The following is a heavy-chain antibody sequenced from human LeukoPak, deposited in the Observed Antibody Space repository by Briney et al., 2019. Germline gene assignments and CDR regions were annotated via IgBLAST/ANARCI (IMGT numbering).Heavy chain of an antibody. CDR1: GGSISSSNW. Sequence: SETLSLTCAVSGGSISSSNWWSWVRQPPGKGLEWIGEIYHSGSTNYNPSLKSRVTISVDKSKNQFSLKLSSVTAADTAVYYCARVGAPNYYGSGSYYQNWFDPWGQGTLVTVSP. D-gene: IGHD3-10*01. V-gene: IGHV4-4*02. CDR3: ARVGAPNYYGSGSYYQNWFDP. CDR2: IYHSGST. J-gene: IGHJ5*02.